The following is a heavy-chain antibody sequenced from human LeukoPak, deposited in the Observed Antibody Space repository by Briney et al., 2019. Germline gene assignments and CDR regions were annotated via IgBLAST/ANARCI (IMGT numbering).Heavy chain of an antibody. CDR2: IYYSGST. CDR1: GGSISSSSYY. V-gene: IGHV4-61*01. D-gene: IGHD3-10*01. CDR3: ARVTLRGIYYFDY. Sequence: PSETLSLTCIVSGGSISSSSYYWSWIRQPPGKGLEWIGYIYYSGSTNYNPSLKSRVTISVDTSKNQFSLKLSSVTAADTAVYYCARVTLRGIYYFDYWGQGTLVTVSS. J-gene: IGHJ4*02.